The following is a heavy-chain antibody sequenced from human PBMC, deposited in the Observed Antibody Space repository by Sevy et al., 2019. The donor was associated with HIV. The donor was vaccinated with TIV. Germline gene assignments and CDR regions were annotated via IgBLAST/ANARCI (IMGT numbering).Heavy chain of an antibody. D-gene: IGHD5-12*01. CDR2: INPNSGGT. V-gene: IGHV1-2*06. J-gene: IGHJ6*02. Sequence: ASVKVSCKASGYTFTGYYMHWVRQAPGQGLEWMGRINPNSGGTNYAQKFQGRVTMTRDTSISTAYMELSRLRSDDTAVYYCARSQERGYYYYYYGMDVWGQWTTVTVSS. CDR3: ARSQERGYYYYYYGMDV. CDR1: GYTFTGYY.